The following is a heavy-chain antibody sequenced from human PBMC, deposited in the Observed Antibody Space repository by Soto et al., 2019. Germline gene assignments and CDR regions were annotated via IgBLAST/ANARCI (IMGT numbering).Heavy chain of an antibody. Sequence: GGSLRLSCAASGFTFSSYAMSWVRQAPGKGLEWVSAISGSGGSTYYADSVKGRFTISRDNSKNTLYRQMNSLRAEDTAVYYCATSGYCSGGSCYKGDAFDIWGQGTMVTVSS. CDR2: ISGSGGST. D-gene: IGHD2-15*01. J-gene: IGHJ3*02. CDR1: GFTFSSYA. V-gene: IGHV3-23*01. CDR3: ATSGYCSGGSCYKGDAFDI.